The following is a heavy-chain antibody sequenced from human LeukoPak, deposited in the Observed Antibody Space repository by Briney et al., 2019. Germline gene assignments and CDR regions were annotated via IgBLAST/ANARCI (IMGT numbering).Heavy chain of an antibody. Sequence: GASVKVSCKASGYTFTGYYMHWVRQAPGQGLEWMGWINPNSGGTNYAQKFQGRVTMTRDTSISTAYMELSRLRSDDTAVYYCARDLYYYASSGPLDYWGQGTLVTVSS. D-gene: IGHD3-22*01. J-gene: IGHJ4*02. V-gene: IGHV1-2*02. CDR2: INPNSGGT. CDR1: GYTFTGYY. CDR3: ARDLYYYASSGPLDY.